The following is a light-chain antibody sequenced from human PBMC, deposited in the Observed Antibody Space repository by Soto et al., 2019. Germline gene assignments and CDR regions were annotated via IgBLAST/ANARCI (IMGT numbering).Light chain of an antibody. V-gene: IGLV2-8*01. CDR1: SSDVGGYVY. J-gene: IGLJ2*01. Sequence: QSALTQPPSASGSPGQSVTISCTGTSSDVGGYVYVSWYQQYPGKAPKLMIFEVNKRASGVPYRFSGSKSGNTASLTVSGIQDEDEADYYCSSYAGINTDVIFGGGTKLTVL. CDR3: SSYAGINTDVI. CDR2: EVN.